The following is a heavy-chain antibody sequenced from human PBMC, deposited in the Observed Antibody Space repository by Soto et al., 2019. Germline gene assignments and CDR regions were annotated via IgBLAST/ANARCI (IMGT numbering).Heavy chain of an antibody. V-gene: IGHV4-34*01. Sequence: QVQLQQWGAGLLKPSETLSLTCAVFGGSFSGYYWSWIRQPPGKGLEWIGEIKSSGSTNYNPPLKSRVTISIDTSENQFSLKLSSVTAADTAVYYCARYYYESSGSRGFDQWGQGTLVTISS. D-gene: IGHD3-22*01. CDR2: IKSSGST. J-gene: IGHJ4*02. CDR3: ARYYYESSGSRGFDQ. CDR1: GGSFSGYY.